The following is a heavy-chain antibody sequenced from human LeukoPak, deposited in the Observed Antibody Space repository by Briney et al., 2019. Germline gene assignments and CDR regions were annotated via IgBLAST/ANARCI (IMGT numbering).Heavy chain of an antibody. J-gene: IGHJ3*01. V-gene: IGHV3-23*01. CDR1: GFTFSSYA. CDR3: AKAFSNSFSAFDV. CDR2: ISGGGSIT. Sequence: PGGSLRLSCAASGFTFSSYAMSWVRQAPGKGLEWVSAISGGGSITYYADSVKGRFTISRDNSKNTLYLQINSLRAEDTAVYYCAKAFSNSFSAFDVWGQGTMVTVSS. D-gene: IGHD6-13*01.